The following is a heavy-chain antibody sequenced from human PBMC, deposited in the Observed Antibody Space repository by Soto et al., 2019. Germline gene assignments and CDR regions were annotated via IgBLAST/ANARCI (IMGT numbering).Heavy chain of an antibody. CDR1: GGTFSSYA. D-gene: IGHD3-22*01. CDR3: ARDLGERPYYYDSSGYSPY. J-gene: IGHJ4*02. V-gene: IGHV1-69*12. CDR2: IIPIFGTA. Sequence: QVQLVQSGAEVKKPGSSVKVSCKASGGTFSSYAISWVRQAPGQGLEWMGGIIPIFGTANYAQKFKGRVTITADESTSTAYMELSSLRSEDTAVYYCARDLGERPYYYDSSGYSPYWGQGTLVTVSS.